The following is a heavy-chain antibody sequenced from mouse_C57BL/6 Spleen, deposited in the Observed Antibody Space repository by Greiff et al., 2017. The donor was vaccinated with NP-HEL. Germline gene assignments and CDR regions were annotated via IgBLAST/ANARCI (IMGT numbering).Heavy chain of an antibody. V-gene: IGHV10-3*01. CDR1: GFTFNTYA. D-gene: IGHD2-4*01. CDR2: IRSKSSNYAT. CDR3: VRASPYDYDEEVDY. Sequence: EVHLVESGGGLVQPKGSLKLSCAASGFTFNTYAMHWVRQAPGKGLEWVARIRSKSSNYATYYADSVKDRFTISRDDSQSMLYLQMNNLKTEDTAMYYCVRASPYDYDEEVDYWGQGTSVTVSS. J-gene: IGHJ4*01.